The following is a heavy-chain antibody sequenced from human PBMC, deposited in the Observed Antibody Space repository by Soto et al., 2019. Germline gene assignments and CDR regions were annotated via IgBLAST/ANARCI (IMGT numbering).Heavy chain of an antibody. CDR2: IYYSGST. CDR3: ARLLYYDFWSGYSGNYYGMDV. CDR1: GGSISSYY. D-gene: IGHD3-3*01. V-gene: IGHV4-59*01. J-gene: IGHJ6*02. Sequence: PSETLSLTCTVSGGSISSYYWSWIRQPPGKGLEWIGYIYYSGSTNYNPSLKSRVTISVDTSKNQFSLKLSSVTAADTAVYYCARLLYYDFWSGYSGNYYGMDVWGQGTTVTVSS.